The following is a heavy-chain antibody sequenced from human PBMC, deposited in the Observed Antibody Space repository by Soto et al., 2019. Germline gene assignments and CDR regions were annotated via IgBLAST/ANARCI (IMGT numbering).Heavy chain of an antibody. Sequence: EVQLLESGGGLVQPGGSLRLSCAASGFTFSSYAMSWVRQAPGKGLEWVSAISGSGGSTYYADSVKGRFTISRDNSKNTLYLQMSSLRAEDTAVYYCAKDQRGSGWAIAGDYWGQGTLVTVSS. D-gene: IGHD6-19*01. V-gene: IGHV3-23*01. CDR2: ISGSGGST. J-gene: IGHJ4*02. CDR3: AKDQRGSGWAIAGDY. CDR1: GFTFSSYA.